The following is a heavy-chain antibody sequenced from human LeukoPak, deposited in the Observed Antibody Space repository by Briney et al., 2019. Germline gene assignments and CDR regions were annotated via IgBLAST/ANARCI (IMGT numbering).Heavy chain of an antibody. CDR3: ARDGENHYYDY. CDR1: GFTVSSNH. Sequence: GGSLRLSCAASGFTVSSNHMSWVRQAPGQGLEWVSVIYIGGTIHYADSVKGRFTISRDRSQNTVYLEMNSLRAEDTAVYYCARDGENHYYDYWGQGTLVTVSS. J-gene: IGHJ4*02. CDR2: IYIGGTI. D-gene: IGHD7-27*01. V-gene: IGHV3-66*01.